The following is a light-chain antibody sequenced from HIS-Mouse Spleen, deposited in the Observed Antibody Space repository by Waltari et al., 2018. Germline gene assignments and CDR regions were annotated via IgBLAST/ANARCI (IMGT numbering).Light chain of an antibody. CDR2: AAS. V-gene: IGKV1-8*01. Sequence: AIRMTQSPSSLSASTGDRVTITCRASQGISSYLAWYQQKPGKAPKLLIYAASTLQSGVQSRFSGSGSGTDFTLTISCLQSEDFATYYCQQYYSYPPTFGPGTKVDIK. J-gene: IGKJ3*01. CDR1: QGISSY. CDR3: QQYYSYPPT.